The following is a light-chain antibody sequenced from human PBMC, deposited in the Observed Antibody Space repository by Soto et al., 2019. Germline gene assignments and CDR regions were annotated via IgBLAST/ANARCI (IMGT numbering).Light chain of an antibody. J-gene: IGLJ1*01. CDR1: SGDVGGYNY. Sequence: QSALTQPPSASGSPGQSVTISCTGTSGDVGGYNYVSWYQQHPGKAPKLMIFEVSERPSGVPDRFSASKSGNTASLTVSGLQAEDEADYYCSSYVGSNNYVFGTGTKLTVL. V-gene: IGLV2-8*01. CDR3: SSYVGSNNYV. CDR2: EVS.